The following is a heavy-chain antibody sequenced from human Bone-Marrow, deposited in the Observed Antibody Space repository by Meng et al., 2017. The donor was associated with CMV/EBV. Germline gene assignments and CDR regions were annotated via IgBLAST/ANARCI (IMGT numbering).Heavy chain of an antibody. CDR1: GYSFTSYW. Sequence: GGSLRLSCKGSGYSFTSYWIGWVRQMPGKGLEWMGRIYPGDSDTTYRPSFQGQVTISVDKSASIAYLQWSSLKASDTAVYYCASSTRPFYGMDVWGQGTTVTVSS. CDR2: IYPGDSDT. V-gene: IGHV5-51*01. J-gene: IGHJ6*02. CDR3: ASSTRPFYGMDV.